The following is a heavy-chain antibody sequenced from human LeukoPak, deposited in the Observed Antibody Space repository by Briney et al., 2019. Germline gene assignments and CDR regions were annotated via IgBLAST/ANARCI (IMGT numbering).Heavy chain of an antibody. CDR1: EFTFSSYG. V-gene: IGHV3-48*02. CDR3: ARGRGGIYWFDY. CDR2: FSGGSGTI. Sequence: GGSLRLSCAASEFTFSSYGMNWVRQAPGKGLEWVSYFSGGSGTIYYADSVKGRFTISRDNAKNSLYLQMNSLRDEDTAVYYCARGRGGIYWFDYWGQGSLVTVSA. D-gene: IGHD1-26*01. J-gene: IGHJ4*02.